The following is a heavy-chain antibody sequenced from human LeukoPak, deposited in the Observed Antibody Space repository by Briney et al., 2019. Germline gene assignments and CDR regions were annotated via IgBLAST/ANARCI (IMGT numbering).Heavy chain of an antibody. V-gene: IGHV3-23*01. CDR3: AKDQSSGWYGN. CDR1: GFTYSSYA. D-gene: IGHD6-19*01. Sequence: GGSLRLSCAASGFTYSSYAMSWVRQAPGKGLEWVSAISGSGGSTYYADSVKGRFTISRDNSKNTLYLQMNSLRAEDTAVYYCAKDQSSGWYGNWGQGTLVTVSS. CDR2: ISGSGGST. J-gene: IGHJ4*02.